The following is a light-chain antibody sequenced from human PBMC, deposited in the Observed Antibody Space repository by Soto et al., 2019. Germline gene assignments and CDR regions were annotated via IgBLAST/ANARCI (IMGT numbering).Light chain of an antibody. Sequence: ETVMTQSPATLSVSPGERATLSCRASQSISSNLAWYQQKPGQAPRLLIYGASTRATGIPARFTGSGSGTEFILTISSLQSEDFAVYYCQQYDDWPETFGQGTKVDIK. V-gene: IGKV3-15*01. CDR2: GAS. CDR1: QSISSN. CDR3: QQYDDWPET. J-gene: IGKJ1*01.